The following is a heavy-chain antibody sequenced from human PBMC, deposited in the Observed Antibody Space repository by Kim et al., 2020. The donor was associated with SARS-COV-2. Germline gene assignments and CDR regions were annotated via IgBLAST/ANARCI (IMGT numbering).Heavy chain of an antibody. Sequence: GGSLRLSCVTSGFNFKSYGMHWVRQAQGKVLEWVAFSWYDGSHEYYTDSVKGRFTASRDASQETLHLQMDSLRVDDTAVYYCARALGYTGGWWGLGYWGQGTLVTVSS. CDR3: ARALGYTGGWWGLGY. D-gene: IGHD6-19*01. CDR1: GFNFKSYG. V-gene: IGHV3-33*01. J-gene: IGHJ4*02. CDR2: SWYDGSHE.